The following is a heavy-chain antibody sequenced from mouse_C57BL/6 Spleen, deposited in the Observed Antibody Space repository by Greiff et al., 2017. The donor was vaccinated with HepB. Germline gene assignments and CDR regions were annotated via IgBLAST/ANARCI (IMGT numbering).Heavy chain of an antibody. J-gene: IGHJ1*03. Sequence: EVQLVESGGGLVKPGGSLKLSCAASGFTFSDYGMHWVRQAPEKGLGWVAYISSGSSNIYYADTVKGRFTFSRDNAKNTLFLQMTSLRSEDTAMYYCASDGYYHHWYFDVWGTGTTVTVSS. V-gene: IGHV5-17*01. CDR2: ISSGSSNI. CDR1: GFTFSDYG. CDR3: ASDGYYHHWYFDV. D-gene: IGHD2-3*01.